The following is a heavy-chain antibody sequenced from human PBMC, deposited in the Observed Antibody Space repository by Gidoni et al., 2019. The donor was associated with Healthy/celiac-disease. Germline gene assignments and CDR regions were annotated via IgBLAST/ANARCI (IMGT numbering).Heavy chain of an antibody. V-gene: IGHV3-21*01. CDR2: ISSSSSYI. J-gene: IGHJ6*02. D-gene: IGHD3-3*01. CDR3: ARVVEHDFWSGYYGPNGMDV. Sequence: EVQLVESGRGLVKPGGSLRPSCAAPGFPLSTYSMNWVRKAPGKGLGWVSSISSSSSYIYYADSVKGRFTISRDNAKNSLYLQMNSLRAEDTAVYYCARVVEHDFWSGYYGPNGMDVWGQGTTVTVSS. CDR1: GFPLSTYS.